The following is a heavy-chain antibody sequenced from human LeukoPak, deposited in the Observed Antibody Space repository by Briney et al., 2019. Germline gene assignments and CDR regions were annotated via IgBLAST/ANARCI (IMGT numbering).Heavy chain of an antibody. CDR1: GGSISSYY. Sequence: SETLSLTCTVSGGSISSYYWGWIRQPAGKGLEWIGRIYTSVSTNYNPSLKSRVTMSVDTSKNQFSLKLSSVTAAATAVYYCARPVHCSATTCSGPFHYWGQGNLVTVSS. V-gene: IGHV4-4*07. CDR2: IYTSVST. D-gene: IGHD2-2*01. J-gene: IGHJ4*02. CDR3: ARPVHCSATTCSGPFHY.